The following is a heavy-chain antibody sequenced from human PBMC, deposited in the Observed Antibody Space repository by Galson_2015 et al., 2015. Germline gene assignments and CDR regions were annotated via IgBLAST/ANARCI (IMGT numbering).Heavy chain of an antibody. J-gene: IGHJ4*02. CDR3: ARDSRRGHLAFDS. CDR2: ISSRGDR. V-gene: IGHV4-31*03. Sequence: TLSLTCPVSGGSVSSGGYWSWIRQHPGEGLEWVAYISSRGDRYYNPSLKSRITISLDTSENQLSLKLTSVTAADTAIYYCARDSRRGHLAFDSWGQGTLVTVSS. D-gene: IGHD3-10*01. CDR1: GGSVSSGGY.